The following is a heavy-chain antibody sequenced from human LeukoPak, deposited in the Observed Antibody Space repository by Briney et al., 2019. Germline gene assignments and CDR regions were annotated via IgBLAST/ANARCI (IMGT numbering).Heavy chain of an antibody. J-gene: IGHJ3*02. CDR1: GGSISSSSYY. V-gene: IGHV4-39*01. CDR2: IYYSGST. CDR3: AGIPDVLMVYSHAFDI. Sequence: SETLSLTCTVSGGSISSSSYYWGWIRQPPGKGLEWIGSIYYSGSTYYNPSLNSRVTISVDTSKNQFSLKLSSVTAADTAVYYCAGIPDVLMVYSHAFDIWGQGTMVTVSS. D-gene: IGHD2-8*01.